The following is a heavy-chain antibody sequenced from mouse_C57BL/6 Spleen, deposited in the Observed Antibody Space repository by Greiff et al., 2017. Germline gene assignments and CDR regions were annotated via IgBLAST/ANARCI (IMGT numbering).Heavy chain of an antibody. V-gene: IGHV1-80*01. CDR1: GFAFRSYW. CDR2: IYPGDGDT. CDR3: ASNYYFDY. Sequence: VQLQQSGAALVKPRASVTISCKASGFAFRSYWMNWVNQRPGKGLEWIGQIYPGDGDTNYNGKFKGKATLTADKSSSTAYMQLSSLTSEDSAVYFCASNYYFDYWGQGTTLTVSS. D-gene: IGHD1-3*01. J-gene: IGHJ2*01.